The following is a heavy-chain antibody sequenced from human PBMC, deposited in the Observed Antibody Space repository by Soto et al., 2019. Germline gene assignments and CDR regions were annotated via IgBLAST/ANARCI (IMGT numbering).Heavy chain of an antibody. V-gene: IGHV4-39*01. CDR3: YINGY. CDR1: GDSIRSSSHY. D-gene: IGHD2-8*01. CDR2: FYYSVSP. Sequence: QLQLQESGPGLVKPSETLSLTCTVSGDSIRSSSHYWAWNRQPPGKGLEWIGGFYYSVSPYYNPSLKSRVTISVDTSKNQFSLNLNSVTAAVTAVYYCYINGYWGQGTLVTVSS. J-gene: IGHJ4*02.